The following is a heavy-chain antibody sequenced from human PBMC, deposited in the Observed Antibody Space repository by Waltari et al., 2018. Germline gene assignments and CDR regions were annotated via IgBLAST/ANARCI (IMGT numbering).Heavy chain of an antibody. J-gene: IGHJ5*02. CDR2: LYYTGST. CDR3: ARGGGGDWEWFDP. CDR1: GGPISGFY. V-gene: IGHV4-59*01. D-gene: IGHD2-21*02. Sequence: QVQLQESGPSLLKPSEPLSLICTVSGGPISGFYWSWVRQPPGKGLDWIGYLYYTGSTNFNPSLKSRVTMSVDTSKNQFSLKLSSVTAADTAFYYCARGGGGDWEWFDPWGQGTLVTVSS.